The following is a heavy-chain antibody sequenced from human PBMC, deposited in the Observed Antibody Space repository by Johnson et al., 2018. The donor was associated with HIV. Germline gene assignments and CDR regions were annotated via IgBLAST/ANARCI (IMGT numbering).Heavy chain of an antibody. J-gene: IGHJ3*02. CDR1: GFTFSNYD. Sequence: VQLVESGGGVVQPGRSLRLSCAASGFTFSNYDIHWVRQATGKGLEWVSAIGTAGDTYYPGSVKGRFTISSENAKNSLYLQLNSLRAGDTAVYYCARGGAAAGTNAFDIWGQGTMVTVSS. D-gene: IGHD6-13*01. CDR3: ARGGAAAGTNAFDI. CDR2: IGTAGDT. V-gene: IGHV3-13*01.